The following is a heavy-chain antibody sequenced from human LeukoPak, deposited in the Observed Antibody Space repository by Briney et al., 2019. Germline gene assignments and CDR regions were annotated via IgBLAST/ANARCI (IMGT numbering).Heavy chain of an antibody. V-gene: IGHV4-38-2*02. J-gene: IGHJ4*02. CDR2: NYHSGST. Sequence: SETLSLTCTVSGYSISSGYYWGWIRQPPGKGLEWIGSNYHSGSTYYNPSLKSRVTISVDTSKNQFSLKLSSVTAADTAVYYCARKAPPARYFDWLLPLDYWGQGTLVTVSS. D-gene: IGHD3-9*01. CDR1: GYSISSGYY. CDR3: ARKAPPARYFDWLLPLDY.